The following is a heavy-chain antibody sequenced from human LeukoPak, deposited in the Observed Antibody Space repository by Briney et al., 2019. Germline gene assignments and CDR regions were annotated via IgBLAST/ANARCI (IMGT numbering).Heavy chain of an antibody. CDR3: AKDLGRLGELSLDY. V-gene: IGHV3-33*06. CDR2: IWYDGSNK. D-gene: IGHD3-16*02. J-gene: IGHJ4*02. Sequence: GGSLRLSCAASGFTFSSYGMHWVRQAQGKGLEWVAVIWYDGSNKYYADSVKGRFTISRDNSKNTLYLQMNSLRAEDTAVYYCAKDLGRLGELSLDYWGQGTLVTVSS. CDR1: GFTFSSYG.